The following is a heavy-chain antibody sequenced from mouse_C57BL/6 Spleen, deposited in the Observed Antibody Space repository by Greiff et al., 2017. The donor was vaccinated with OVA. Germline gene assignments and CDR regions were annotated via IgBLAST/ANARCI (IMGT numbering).Heavy chain of an antibody. CDR2: IDPENGDT. V-gene: IGHV14-4*01. CDR3: TRRGNEYEEDY. J-gene: IGHJ2*01. CDR1: GFNIKDDY. Sequence: EVQLQQSGAELVRPGASVKLSCTASGFNIKDDYMHWVKQRPEQGLEWIGWIDPENGDTEYASKFQGKATITADTSSNTAYLQLSSLTSEDTAVCYGTRRGNEYEEDYWGQGTTLTVSS. D-gene: IGHD2-4*01.